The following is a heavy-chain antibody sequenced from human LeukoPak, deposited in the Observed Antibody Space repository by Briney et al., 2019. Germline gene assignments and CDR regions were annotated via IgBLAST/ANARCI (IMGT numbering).Heavy chain of an antibody. D-gene: IGHD4-23*01. J-gene: IGHJ4*02. CDR1: GYTFTSYG. Sequence: ASVKVSCKASGYTFTSYGISWVRQAPGQGLEWMGWISAYNGNTNYAQKLQGRVTMTTYTYTSTDYMELRSLRSDDTAVYYCARDPNPSATVDPFDYWGQGTLVTVSS. V-gene: IGHV1-18*01. CDR3: ARDPNPSATVDPFDY. CDR2: ISAYNGNT.